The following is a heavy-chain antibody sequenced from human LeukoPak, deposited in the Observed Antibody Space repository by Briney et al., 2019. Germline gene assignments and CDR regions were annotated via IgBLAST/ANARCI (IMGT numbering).Heavy chain of an antibody. CDR2: IYSGGST. D-gene: IGHD5-24*01. V-gene: IGHV3-66*01. Sequence: SGGSLRLSCAASGFTVSSNYMSWVRQAPGKGLEWVSVIYSGGSTYSADSVKGRFTISRDNSKNTVYLQMNSLRAEDTAVYYCARVQLRSRVGYFDYWRQGTLVTVSS. J-gene: IGHJ4*02. CDR3: ARVQLRSRVGYFDY. CDR1: GFTVSSNY.